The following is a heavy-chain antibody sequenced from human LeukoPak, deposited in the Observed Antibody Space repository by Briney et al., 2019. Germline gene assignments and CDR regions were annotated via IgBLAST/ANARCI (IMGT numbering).Heavy chain of an antibody. J-gene: IGHJ4*02. CDR3: ARVTRGSGYSYNDY. CDR2: INPNSGGT. V-gene: IGHV1-2*02. Sequence: ASVTVSCKASGYTFTGYYMHWVRQAPGQGLEWMGWINPNSGGTNYAQKFQGRVTMSRDTSISTAYMELSRLRSDDTAVYYCARVTRGSGYSYNDYWGQGTLVTVSS. CDR1: GYTFTGYY. D-gene: IGHD3-22*01.